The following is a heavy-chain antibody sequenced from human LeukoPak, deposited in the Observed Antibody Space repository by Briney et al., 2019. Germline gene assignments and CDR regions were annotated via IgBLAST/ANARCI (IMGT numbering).Heavy chain of an antibody. CDR1: GGSISSGSYY. CDR3: ARGPPPYFDY. V-gene: IGHV4-61*02. Sequence: SSETLSLTCTVSGGSISSGSYYWSWIRQPAGKGLEWIGRIYTSGSTNYNPSLKSRVTISVDTPKNQFSLKLSSVTAADTAVYYCARGPPPYFDYWGQGTLVTVSS. J-gene: IGHJ4*02. CDR2: IYTSGST.